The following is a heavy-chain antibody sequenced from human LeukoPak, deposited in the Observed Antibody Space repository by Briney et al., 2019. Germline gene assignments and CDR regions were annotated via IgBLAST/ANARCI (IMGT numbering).Heavy chain of an antibody. CDR1: GGSISSCY. V-gene: IGHV4-59*08. D-gene: IGHD6-19*01. J-gene: IGHJ4*02. Sequence: SETLSLTCTVSGGSISSCYWSWIRQPPGKGLEWIGYIYYSGSTNYNPSLKSRVTISVDTSKNHFSLKLNSVTAADTAVYYCARSYSSGWYGSYDYWGQGTLVTVSS. CDR3: ARSYSSGWYGSYDY. CDR2: IYYSGST.